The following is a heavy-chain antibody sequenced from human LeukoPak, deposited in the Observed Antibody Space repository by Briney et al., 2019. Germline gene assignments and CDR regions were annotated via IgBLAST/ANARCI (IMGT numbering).Heavy chain of an antibody. J-gene: IGHJ4*02. CDR3: ARGLRDCGSGSYYYYFDY. Sequence: SETLSLTCAVYGGSFSGYYWCWSRHPPGKGLGLIGEINHSGSTNNNPSLKSRVTTTVDTSKNQFSLKLSSVTAAYTDLDYSARGLRDCGSGSYYYYFDYWGQGALVTVSS. V-gene: IGHV4-34*01. CDR2: INHSGST. D-gene: IGHD3-10*01. CDR1: GGSFSGYY.